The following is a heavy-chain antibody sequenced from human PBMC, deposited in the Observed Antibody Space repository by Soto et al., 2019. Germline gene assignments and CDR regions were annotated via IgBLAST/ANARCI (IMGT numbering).Heavy chain of an antibody. CDR3: ATKFRPGYEDAFDI. D-gene: IGHD5-12*01. V-gene: IGHV3-30*03. Sequence: QVQLVESGGGVVQPGRSLRLSCAASGFTFSSYGMHWVRQAPGKGLEWVAVISYDGSNKYYADSVKGRFIISRDNSKNTLYLQMNSLRAEDTAVYYCATKFRPGYEDAFDIWGQGTMVTVSS. CDR1: GFTFSSYG. CDR2: ISYDGSNK. J-gene: IGHJ3*02.